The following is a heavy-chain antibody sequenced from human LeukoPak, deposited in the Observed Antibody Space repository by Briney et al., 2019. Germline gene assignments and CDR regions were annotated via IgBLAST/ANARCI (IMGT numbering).Heavy chain of an antibody. D-gene: IGHD6-13*01. CDR2: ISSSSSYI. Sequence: GGSLRLSCAASGFTFSSYSMNWVRQAPGKGLEWVSSISSSSSYIYYAHSVKGRFTTSKDKAKNSLYLQMNSLRAEDTAVYYCARTAAAVYDAFDIWGQGTMVTVSS. CDR1: GFTFSSYS. J-gene: IGHJ3*02. CDR3: ARTAAAVYDAFDI. V-gene: IGHV3-21*01.